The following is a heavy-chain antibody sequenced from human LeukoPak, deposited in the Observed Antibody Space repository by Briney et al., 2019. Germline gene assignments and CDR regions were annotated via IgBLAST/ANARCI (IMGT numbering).Heavy chain of an antibody. CDR2: IYYSGST. V-gene: IGHV4-31*03. CDR3: ARVALRILKPSKTGAFDI. CDR1: GGSISSGGYY. Sequence: PSETLSLTCTVSGGSISSGGYYWSWIRQHPGKGLEWIGYIYYSGSTYYNPSLKSRVTISVDTSKNQFSLKLSSVTAADTAVYYCARVALRILKPSKTGAFDIWGQGTMVTVSS. J-gene: IGHJ3*02. D-gene: IGHD3-3*01.